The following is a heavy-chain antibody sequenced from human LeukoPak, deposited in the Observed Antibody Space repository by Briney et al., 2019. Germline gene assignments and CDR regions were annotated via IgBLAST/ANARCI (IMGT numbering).Heavy chain of an antibody. Sequence: SETLSLTCAVYGGSFSGYYWSWIRQPPGKGREWIGDINHSGSTNYNPSPESRVTRSVDTSKNQFPLKLSSVTAADTAVYYCARGFGSDFWSGYYRSAWFDPCGEESLLTPSS. CDR3: ARGFGSDFWSGYYRSAWFDP. CDR1: GGSFSGYY. D-gene: IGHD3-3*01. CDR2: INHSGST. V-gene: IGHV4-34*01. J-gene: IGHJ5*02.